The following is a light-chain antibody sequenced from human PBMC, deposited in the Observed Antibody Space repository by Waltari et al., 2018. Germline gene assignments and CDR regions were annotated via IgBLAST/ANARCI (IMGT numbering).Light chain of an antibody. CDR3: QQYNSWPPYT. V-gene: IGKV3-15*01. Sequence: EIVMTQSPATLSVSPGERATLSCRASQGVSSNLAWYQQKPGQALRLLIYGASSRATGIPGRFSGSGSGTDFTLTISSLQSEDFAVYYCQQYNSWPPYTFGQGTKLQIK. J-gene: IGKJ2*01. CDR2: GAS. CDR1: QGVSSN.